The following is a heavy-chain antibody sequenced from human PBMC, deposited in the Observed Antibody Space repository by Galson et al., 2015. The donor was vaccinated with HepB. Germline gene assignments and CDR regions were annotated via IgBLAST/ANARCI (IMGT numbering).Heavy chain of an antibody. D-gene: IGHD1-26*01. CDR2: INPSGGST. CDR1: GYTFTSYY. V-gene: IGHV1-46*01. Sequence: SVKVSCKASGYTFTSYYMHWVRQAPGQGLEWMGIINPSGGSTSYAQKFQGRVTMTRDTSTSTVYMELSSLRSEDTAVYYCARVLRSIVGATAAFDIWGQGTMVTVSS. CDR3: ARVLRSIVGATAAFDI. J-gene: IGHJ3*02.